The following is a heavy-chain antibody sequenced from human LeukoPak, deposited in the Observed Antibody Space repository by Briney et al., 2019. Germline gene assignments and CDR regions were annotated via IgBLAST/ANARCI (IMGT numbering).Heavy chain of an antibody. CDR1: GVSISSSSYY. D-gene: IGHD5-18*01. CDR2: IYYSGST. Sequence: SETLSLTCTVSGVSISSSSYYWGWIRQPPGKGLEWIGSIYYSGSTYYNPSLKSRVTISVDTSKNQFSLKLSSVTAADTVVYYCAGGYSYGSTYYYMDVWGKGTTVTISS. J-gene: IGHJ6*03. CDR3: AGGYSYGSTYYYMDV. V-gene: IGHV4-39*07.